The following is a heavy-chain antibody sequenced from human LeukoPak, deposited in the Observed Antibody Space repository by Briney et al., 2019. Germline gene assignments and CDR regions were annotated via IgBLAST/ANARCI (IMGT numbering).Heavy chain of an antibody. D-gene: IGHD1-7*01. Sequence: SGGSLRLSCATSGFTFTSYWMHWVRRAPGKGLAWVSRINPDGSGPIYADSVKGRFTISRDNAKNTLYLQMNSLRDEDTAVYYSARPTTTLEYWGQGTLVTVSS. CDR1: GFTFTSYW. J-gene: IGHJ4*02. CDR2: INPDGSGP. V-gene: IGHV3-74*01. CDR3: ARPTTTLEY.